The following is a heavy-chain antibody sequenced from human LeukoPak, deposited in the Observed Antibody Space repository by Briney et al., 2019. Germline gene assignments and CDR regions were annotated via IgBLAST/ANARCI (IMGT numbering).Heavy chain of an antibody. CDR2: ISYDGSNK. D-gene: IGHD3-10*01. CDR3: ASPCGSGSYWEAFDI. Sequence: GRSLSLSCAVSGFTFSSYSMHWVRQAPGRGLEWVAVISYDGSNKYYTDFVKGRLTISRDNSKNTLYLQTNRVRAEDTAVYYCASPCGSGSYWEAFDIWGQGTMVTVSS. V-gene: IGHV3-30-3*01. J-gene: IGHJ3*02. CDR1: GFTFSSYS.